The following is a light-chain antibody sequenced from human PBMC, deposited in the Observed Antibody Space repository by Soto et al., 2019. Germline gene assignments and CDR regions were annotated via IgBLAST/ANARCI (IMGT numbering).Light chain of an antibody. CDR1: QTVSSSY. Sequence: EIVLTQSPGTLSLSLGERATLSCRASQTVSSSYLAWYQQKPGQAPRLLIYGASSSATGIPDRFSGSGSGTDFTLTIRRLEPGDFAVYYCQKYGYSPLTFGGGTKVEIK. CDR2: GAS. CDR3: QKYGYSPLT. V-gene: IGKV3-20*01. J-gene: IGKJ4*01.